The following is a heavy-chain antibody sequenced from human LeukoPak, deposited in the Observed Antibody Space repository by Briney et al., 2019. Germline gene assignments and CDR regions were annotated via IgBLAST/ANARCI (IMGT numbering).Heavy chain of an antibody. CDR3: ARLSSHYGDYKVDP. CDR1: GYTFTGYY. CDR2: INPNSGGT. D-gene: IGHD4-17*01. Sequence: GASVKVSCKASGYTFTGYYIHWVRQASGQGREWMGWINPNSGGTNYAQKFQGRGTMTTDTSTSTAYMELSSLRSEDTAVYYCARLSSHYGDYKVDPWGQGTLVTVSS. J-gene: IGHJ5*02. V-gene: IGHV1-2*02.